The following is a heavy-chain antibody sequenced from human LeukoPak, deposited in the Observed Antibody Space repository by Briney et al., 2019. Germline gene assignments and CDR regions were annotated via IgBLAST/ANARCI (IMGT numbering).Heavy chain of an antibody. CDR2: VDLEDGDT. D-gene: IGHD3-9*01. V-gene: IGHV1-69-2*01. CDR1: GYTFNDYY. J-gene: IGHJ4*02. CDR3: ARGSRSFDWLRSYFDF. Sequence: ASVKVSCKASGYTFNDYYIHWVQQAPGKGLEWMGRVDLEDGDTIYAEKFQGRVTITADTSTDTAYMDLSSLRSFDTAVYYCARGSRSFDWLRSYFDFWGQGTLVSVSP.